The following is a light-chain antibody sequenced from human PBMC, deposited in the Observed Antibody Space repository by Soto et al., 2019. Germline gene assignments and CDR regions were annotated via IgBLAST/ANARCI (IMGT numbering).Light chain of an antibody. CDR3: QQSYRTPWT. CDR1: PTITSY. CDR2: AAS. J-gene: IGKJ1*01. V-gene: IGKV1-39*01. Sequence: DIQMTQSPSSLSASVGDRVTISCRASPTITSYLNWYQHKPGKAPKLLIYAASRLQSGVPSRFSGSGSGTEFTLTISSLQPEDFGTYYCQQSYRTPWTFGQGTKVEIK.